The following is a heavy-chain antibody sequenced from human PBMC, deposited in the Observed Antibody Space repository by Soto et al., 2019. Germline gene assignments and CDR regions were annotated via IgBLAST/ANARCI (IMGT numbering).Heavy chain of an antibody. J-gene: IGHJ6*02. Sequence: EVQLVESGGGLVQPGGSLRLSCAASGFTFSSYWMHWVRQAPGMGLVWVSRSNGDGSSTTYADSVKCRLTNPRDNAKNRLYLQKNSQRPDDTAVYYCVRAIAYYGMYVWGQGTTVAVAS. CDR3: VRAIAYYGMYV. CDR2: SNGDGSST. V-gene: IGHV3-74*01. CDR1: GFTFSSYW. D-gene: IGHD3-22*01.